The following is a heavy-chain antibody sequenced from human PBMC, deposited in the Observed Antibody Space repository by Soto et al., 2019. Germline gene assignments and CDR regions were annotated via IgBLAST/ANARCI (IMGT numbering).Heavy chain of an antibody. Sequence: GGSLRLSCAAYGFTFSSFTMHWVRQAQGKGLEWVGFISYDDGTNQYYAEAVKGRFTFSRDNPKNTLYLQMNSLRAEDTAVYYCAKDQLYIRGVIHNWFDPWGQGTLVTVSS. CDR1: GFTFSSFT. D-gene: IGHD3-10*02. CDR2: ISYDDGTNQ. V-gene: IGHV3-30-3*01. CDR3: AKDQLYIRGVIHNWFDP. J-gene: IGHJ5*02.